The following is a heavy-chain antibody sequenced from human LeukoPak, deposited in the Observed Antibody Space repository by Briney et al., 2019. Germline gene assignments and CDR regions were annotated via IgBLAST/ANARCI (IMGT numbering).Heavy chain of an antibody. CDR3: ARASRSRGWYLGAFDM. Sequence: ASVKVSCKTSGYTFTNYEINWVRQATGQGLEWMGWMNPKSGDTVYSQKFQGRVTMTRDTSISTAYMELRSLRSDDTAVYYCARASRSRGWYLGAFDMWGQGTMVTVSS. J-gene: IGHJ3*02. CDR1: GYTFTNYE. V-gene: IGHV1-8*01. D-gene: IGHD6-19*01. CDR2: MNPKSGDT.